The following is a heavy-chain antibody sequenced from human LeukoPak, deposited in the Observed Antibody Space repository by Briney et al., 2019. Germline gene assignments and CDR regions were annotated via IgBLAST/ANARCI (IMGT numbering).Heavy chain of an antibody. D-gene: IGHD6-13*01. V-gene: IGHV3-21*04. CDR3: ARDNPYSSSSAFDI. CDR2: ISSSSSYI. Sequence: GGSLRLSCAASGFTFSTYSMNWVRQAPGKGLEWVSSISSSSSYIYYADSVKGRFTISRDNSKNTLYLQMNSLRAEDTAVYYCARDNPYSSSSAFDIWGQGTMVTVSS. J-gene: IGHJ3*02. CDR1: GFTFSTYS.